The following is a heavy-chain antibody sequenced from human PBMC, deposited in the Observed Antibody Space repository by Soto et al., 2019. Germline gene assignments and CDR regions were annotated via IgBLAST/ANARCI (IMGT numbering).Heavy chain of an antibody. J-gene: IGHJ4*02. D-gene: IGHD3-10*01. CDR2: ILHDGNNK. V-gene: IGHV3-30-3*01. CDR1: GFTFSNYI. CDR3: ASDDEGGSYCDLGY. Sequence: QVKLVESGGGVVQPGRSLRLSCAASGFTFSNYIMHWVRQAPGKGLEWVAIILHDGNNKYYADSVKGRFTISRDNSKNTLYLQMNSLRTEDTAIYYCASDDEGGSYCDLGYWGQGTLVTVSS.